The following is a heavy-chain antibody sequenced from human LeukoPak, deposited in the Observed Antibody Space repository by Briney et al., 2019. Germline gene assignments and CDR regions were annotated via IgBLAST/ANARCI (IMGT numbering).Heavy chain of an antibody. D-gene: IGHD1-1*01. CDR1: GGSISSYY. J-gene: IGHJ6*02. V-gene: IGHV4-59*01. Sequence: SETLSLTCTVSGGSISSYYWSWIRQPPGKGLEWIGYIYYSGSTNYNPSLKSRVTISVDTSKNQFSLKLSSVTAADTAVYYCARIQRVKTGLWYYGMDVWGQGTTVTVSS. CDR2: IYYSGST. CDR3: ARIQRVKTGLWYYGMDV.